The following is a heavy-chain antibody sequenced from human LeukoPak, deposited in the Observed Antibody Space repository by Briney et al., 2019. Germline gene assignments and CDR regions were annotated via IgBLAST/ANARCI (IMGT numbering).Heavy chain of an antibody. Sequence: KPSETLSLTCTVSGGSISSYYWSWIRQPPGKGLEWIGYIYYSGSTNYNPSLKSRVTISVDTSKNQFSLKLSSVTATDTAVYYCARDKGYCSSTSCPYWYFDLWGRGTLVTVSS. CDR2: IYYSGST. D-gene: IGHD2-2*01. CDR1: GGSISSYY. CDR3: ARDKGYCSSTSCPYWYFDL. J-gene: IGHJ2*01. V-gene: IGHV4-59*12.